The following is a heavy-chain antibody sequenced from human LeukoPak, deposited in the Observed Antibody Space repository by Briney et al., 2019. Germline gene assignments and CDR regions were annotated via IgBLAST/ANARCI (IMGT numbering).Heavy chain of an antibody. CDR2: IHYSGTT. D-gene: IGHD2-2*01. CDR1: GGSISSGNYY. J-gene: IGHJ4*02. CDR3: ARGPTSQPIDS. V-gene: IGHV4-39*02. Sequence: SETLSLTCTVSGGSISSGNYYWGWIRQPPGKGLDWIASIHYSGTTYYNPSLKSRVTISVDTSKNHFSLKLSSVTAADRAVYYCARGPTSQPIDSWGQGTLVTVSS.